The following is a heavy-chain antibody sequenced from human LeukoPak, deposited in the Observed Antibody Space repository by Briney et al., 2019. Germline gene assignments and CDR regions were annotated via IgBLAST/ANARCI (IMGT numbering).Heavy chain of an antibody. CDR2: ISSSGSTI. CDR1: GFTFSSYS. V-gene: IGHV3-48*04. J-gene: IGHJ4*02. D-gene: IGHD4-17*01. Sequence: GESLRLSCATSGFTFSSYSMNWVRQAPGKGLEWVSYISSSGSTIYYADSVKGRFTISRDNAKNSLYLQMNSLRAEDTAVYYCARDYGDYFDYWGQGTLVTVSS. CDR3: ARDYGDYFDY.